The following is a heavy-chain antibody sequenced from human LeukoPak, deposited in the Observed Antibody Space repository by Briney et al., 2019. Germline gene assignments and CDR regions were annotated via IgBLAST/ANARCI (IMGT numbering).Heavy chain of an antibody. Sequence: GGSLRLSCSASGFTFSSYAMHWVRQAPGKGLEYVSAISSNGGSTYYADSVKGRFTISRDNSKNTLYLQMSGLRAEDTAVYYCVKDSFDLAVAGFDYWGQGTLVTVSS. J-gene: IGHJ4*02. CDR3: VKDSFDLAVAGFDY. D-gene: IGHD6-19*01. CDR1: GFTFSSYA. CDR2: ISSNGGST. V-gene: IGHV3-64D*06.